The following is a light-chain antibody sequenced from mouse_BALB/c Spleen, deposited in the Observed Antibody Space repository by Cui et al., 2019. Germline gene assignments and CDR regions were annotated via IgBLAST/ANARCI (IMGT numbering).Light chain of an antibody. CDR2: SAS. CDR3: QQYNSYPLT. Sequence: DIVMTQSQKFMCTSVGDRVSVTCKASQNVGTNVAWYQQKPGQSPKALIYSASYRYSGVPDRFTGSGSGTDFTLTISNVQSEDLAEYFCQQYNSYPLTFGAGTKLELK. J-gene: IGKJ5*01. CDR1: QNVGTN. V-gene: IGKV6-15*01.